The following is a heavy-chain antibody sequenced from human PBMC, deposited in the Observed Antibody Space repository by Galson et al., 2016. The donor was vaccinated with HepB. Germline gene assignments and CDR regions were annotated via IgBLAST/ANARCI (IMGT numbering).Heavy chain of an antibody. Sequence: SLRLSCAGSGFIVSSHYMNWVRQPPGKGLEWVAIIYSGGATYYADSVKGRFTISRANPKNTVYLQMNSLRAEDTAVYYCARDPGRIAAAGHLDSWGQGTLVTASS. CDR3: ARDPGRIAAAGHLDS. J-gene: IGHJ5*01. CDR2: IYSGGAT. V-gene: IGHV3-53*01. D-gene: IGHD6-13*01. CDR1: GFIVSSHY.